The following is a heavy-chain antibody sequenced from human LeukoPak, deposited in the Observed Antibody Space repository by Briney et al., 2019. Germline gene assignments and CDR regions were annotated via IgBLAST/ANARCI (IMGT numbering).Heavy chain of an antibody. CDR2: IYAGAKT. CDR1: GGSISNYY. Sequence: SETLSLTCTVSGGSISNYYWSWIRQPAGQGLEWIGRIYAGAKTDHNPSLKSRVTMSVDTSKNQFSLRLRSARAADTAVYYCAREHKDYDGDGYYYGYWGQGTLVTVSS. CDR3: AREHKDYDGDGYYYGY. V-gene: IGHV4-4*07. J-gene: IGHJ4*02. D-gene: IGHD2-21*02.